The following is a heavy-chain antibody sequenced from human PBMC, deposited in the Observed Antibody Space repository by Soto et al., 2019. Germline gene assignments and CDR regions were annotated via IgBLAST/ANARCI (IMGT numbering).Heavy chain of an antibody. V-gene: IGHV3-23*01. CDR2: ISGSGGST. Sequence: EVQLLESGGGLVQPGGSLRLSCAASGITFSSYAMSWVRQAPGKGLEWVSAISGSGGSTYYADSVKGRFTISRDNSKNTLYLHMNSLRAEDTAVYYCAKDFSNILTGSSYFDYWGQGTLVTVSS. CDR3: AKDFSNILTGSSYFDY. D-gene: IGHD3-9*01. CDR1: GITFSSYA. J-gene: IGHJ4*02.